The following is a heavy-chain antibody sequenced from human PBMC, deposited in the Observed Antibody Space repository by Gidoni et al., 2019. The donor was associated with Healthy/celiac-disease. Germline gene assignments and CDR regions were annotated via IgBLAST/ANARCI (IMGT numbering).Heavy chain of an antibody. CDR1: GYTFTGYY. Sequence: QVQLVQSGAEVKKPGASVKVSCKASGYTFTGYYMHWVRQAPGQGLEWMGWINPNSGGTNYAQKFQGRVTMTRDTSISTAYMELSRLRSDDTAVYYCARGLVKTIAVAGPDAFDIWGQGTMVTVFS. D-gene: IGHD6-19*01. V-gene: IGHV1-2*02. CDR3: ARGLVKTIAVAGPDAFDI. CDR2: INPNSGGT. J-gene: IGHJ3*02.